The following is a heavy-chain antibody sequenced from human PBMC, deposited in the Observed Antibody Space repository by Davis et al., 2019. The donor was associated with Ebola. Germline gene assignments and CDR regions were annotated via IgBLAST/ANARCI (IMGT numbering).Heavy chain of an antibody. J-gene: IGHJ4*02. D-gene: IGHD2-2*01. CDR3: AKGSGERYCSSTRCYYVDS. Sequence: PGGSLRLSCAASEFTFRNYAMSCVRQAPGHGLEWVSGIGGSGTSTYYADSVKGRFTLSRDNSKDTLYLQMNSLRAEDTASYYCAKGSGERYCSSTRCYYVDSWGQGTLVTVSS. CDR1: EFTFRNYA. CDR2: IGGSGTST. V-gene: IGHV3-23*01.